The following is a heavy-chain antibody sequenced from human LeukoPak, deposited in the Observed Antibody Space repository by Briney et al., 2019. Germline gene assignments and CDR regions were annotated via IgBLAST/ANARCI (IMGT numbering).Heavy chain of an antibody. Sequence: ASVKVSCKASGGTFSSYAISWVRQAPGQGLEWMGGIIPIFGTANYAQKFQGRVTITADKSTSTAYMELRSLRSDDTAVYYCARREQWLVGDDYWGQGTLVTVSS. CDR2: IIPIFGTA. D-gene: IGHD6-19*01. CDR3: ARREQWLVGDDY. J-gene: IGHJ4*02. CDR1: GGTFSSYA. V-gene: IGHV1-69*06.